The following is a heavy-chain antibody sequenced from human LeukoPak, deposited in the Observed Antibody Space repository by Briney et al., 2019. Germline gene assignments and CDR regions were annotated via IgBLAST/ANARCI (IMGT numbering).Heavy chain of an antibody. CDR3: ARALSGRDGYNLYDY. CDR2: IIPIFGTA. CDR1: GYTFTSYD. V-gene: IGHV1-69*13. Sequence: SVKVSCKASGYTFTSYDINWVRQATGQGLEWMGGIIPIFGTANYAQKFQGRVTITADESTSTAYMELSSLRSEDTAVYYCARALSGRDGYNLYDYWGQGTLVTVSS. D-gene: IGHD5-24*01. J-gene: IGHJ4*02.